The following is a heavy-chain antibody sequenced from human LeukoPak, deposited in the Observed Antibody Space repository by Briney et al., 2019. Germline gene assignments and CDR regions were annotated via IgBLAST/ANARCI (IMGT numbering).Heavy chain of an antibody. CDR3: ARGRVRGEGAFDI. V-gene: IGHV3-64*01. J-gene: IGHJ3*02. CDR2: ISSNGGST. CDR1: GFTFSSYA. D-gene: IGHD3-10*01. Sequence: AGGSLRLSCAASGFTFSSYAMHWVRQAPGKGLEYVSAISSNGGSTYYANSVKGRFTISRDNSKNTLYLQMGSLRAEDMAVYYCARGRVRGEGAFDIWGQGTMVTVSS.